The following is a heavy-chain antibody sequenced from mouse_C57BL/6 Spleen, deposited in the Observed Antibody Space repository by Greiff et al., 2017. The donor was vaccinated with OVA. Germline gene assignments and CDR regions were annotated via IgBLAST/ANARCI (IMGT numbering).Heavy chain of an antibody. J-gene: IGHJ2*01. D-gene: IGHD1-1*01. CDR1: GYTFTDYN. Sequence: EVQLQQSGPELVKPGASVKIPCKASGYTFTDYNMDWVKQSHGKSLEWIGDINPNNGGTIYNQKFKGKATLTVDKSSSTAYMELRSLTSEDTAVYYCARRYYYGSSVYYFDYWGQGTTLTVSS. V-gene: IGHV1-18*01. CDR2: INPNNGGT. CDR3: ARRYYYGSSVYYFDY.